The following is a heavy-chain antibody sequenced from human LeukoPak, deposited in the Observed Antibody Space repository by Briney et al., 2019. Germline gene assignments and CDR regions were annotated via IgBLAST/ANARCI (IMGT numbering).Heavy chain of an antibody. V-gene: IGHV3-74*01. Sequence: GGSLRLSCAASGFTFSSYWMHWVRQDPGEGLVWVSRISSDASITSYADPVKGRFTISRDNAKNTLYLQMNSLRAEDTALYYCATSARTYIGSSLDYWGQGTLVTVSS. CDR3: ATSARTYIGSSLDY. D-gene: IGHD2-15*01. CDR1: GFTFSSYW. CDR2: ISSDASIT. J-gene: IGHJ4*02.